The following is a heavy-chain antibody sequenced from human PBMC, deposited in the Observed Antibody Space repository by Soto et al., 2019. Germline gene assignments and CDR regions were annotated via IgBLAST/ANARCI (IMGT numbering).Heavy chain of an antibody. CDR1: GFTFSSYG. J-gene: IGHJ4*02. D-gene: IGHD2-2*01. Sequence: LRLSCAASGFTFSSYGMHWVRQAPGKGLEWVAVIWYDGSNKYYADSVKGRFTISRDNSKNTLYLQMNSLRAEDTAVYYCASDCRRYCSSTSCYLGYWGQGTLVTVSS. CDR3: ASDCRRYCSSTSCYLGY. CDR2: IWYDGSNK. V-gene: IGHV3-33*01.